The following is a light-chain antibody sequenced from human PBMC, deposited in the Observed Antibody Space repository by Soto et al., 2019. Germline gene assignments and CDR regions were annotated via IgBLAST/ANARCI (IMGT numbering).Light chain of an antibody. J-gene: IGKJ1*01. CDR1: QSVSSTL. Sequence: ELVLTQSPVALSLSSGERATLSCRASQSVSSTLLTWYQQKPGQSPRLLIYGVSSRATGIPDRFSGSGSGTDFTLTSSSVEPEDFAVYFCQHYGDSSWTFGQGSRVEIK. CDR2: GVS. V-gene: IGKV3-20*01. CDR3: QHYGDSSWT.